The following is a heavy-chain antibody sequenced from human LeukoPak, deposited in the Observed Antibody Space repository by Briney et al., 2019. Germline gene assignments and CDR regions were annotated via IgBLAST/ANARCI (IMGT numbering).Heavy chain of an antibody. J-gene: IGHJ6*02. D-gene: IGHD5-12*01. CDR1: GGSISSGGYY. Sequence: KTSQTLSLTCTVSGGSISSGGYYWSWIRQHPGKGLEWIGYIYYSGSTYYNPSLKSRVTISVDTSKNQFSLKLSSVTAADTAVYYCARGGLREWLRLLRGDYYYGMDVWGQGTTVTVSS. CDR2: IYYSGST. V-gene: IGHV4-31*03. CDR3: ARGGLREWLRLLRGDYYYGMDV.